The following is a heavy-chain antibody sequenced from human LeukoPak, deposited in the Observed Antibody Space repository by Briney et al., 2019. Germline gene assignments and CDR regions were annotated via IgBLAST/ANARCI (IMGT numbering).Heavy chain of an antibody. CDR1: GFTFSDYY. V-gene: IGHV3-11*06. CDR3: ARGGDPNLWFGESSGMDV. J-gene: IGHJ6*04. D-gene: IGHD3-10*01. CDR2: ISSSSSSYT. Sequence: PGGSLRLSCAASGFTFSDYYMSWIRQAPGKGLEWVSYISSSSSSYTNYADSVKGRFTISRDNAKNSLYLQMNSLRAEDTAVYYCARGGDPNLWFGESSGMDVWGKGTTVTVSS.